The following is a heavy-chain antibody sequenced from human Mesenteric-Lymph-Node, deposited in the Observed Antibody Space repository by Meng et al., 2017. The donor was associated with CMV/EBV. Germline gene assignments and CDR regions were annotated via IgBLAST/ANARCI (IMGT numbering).Heavy chain of an antibody. CDR2: INPYNGHT. V-gene: IGHV1-18*01. J-gene: IGHJ6*02. Sequence: ASVKVSCKTSGYNFINYGISWVRQAPGQGLEWMGWINPYNGHTNYAQMFQGRVTMTTDTSTSTANMELRSLRSDDTAVYYCARGAEYCSSTSCPTTSATGMDVWGQGTTVTVSS. D-gene: IGHD2-2*01. CDR1: GYNFINYG. CDR3: ARGAEYCSSTSCPTTSATGMDV.